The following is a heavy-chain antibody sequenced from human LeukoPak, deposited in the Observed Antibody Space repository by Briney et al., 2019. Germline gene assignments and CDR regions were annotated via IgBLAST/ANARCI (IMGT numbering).Heavy chain of an antibody. D-gene: IGHD3-22*01. J-gene: IGHJ3*02. V-gene: IGHV3-11*05. CDR2: ISSSSSYT. CDR3: ARGGYDISGYNAFDI. Sequence: TGGSLRLSCAASGFTFSAYSMNWVRQAPGKGLEWVSYISSSSSYTNYADSVKGRFTISRDNAKNSLYLQMNSLRAEDTAVYYCARGGYDISGYNAFDIWVQGAMASGSS. CDR1: GFTFSAYS.